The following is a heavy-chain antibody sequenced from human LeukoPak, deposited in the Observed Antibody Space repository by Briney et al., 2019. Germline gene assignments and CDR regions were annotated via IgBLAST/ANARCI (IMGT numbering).Heavy chain of an antibody. CDR3: AREHSNHVYA. CDR2: ISGSSSYI. J-gene: IGHJ5*02. D-gene: IGHD1-14*01. CDR1: GFTFSSYS. Sequence: GGSLRLSCAASGFTFSSYSMNWVRQAPGKGLEWVSSISGSSSYIYYADSVKGRFTISRDNAKNSLYLQMNSLRAEDTAVYYCAREHSNHVYAWGQGTLVTVSS. V-gene: IGHV3-21*01.